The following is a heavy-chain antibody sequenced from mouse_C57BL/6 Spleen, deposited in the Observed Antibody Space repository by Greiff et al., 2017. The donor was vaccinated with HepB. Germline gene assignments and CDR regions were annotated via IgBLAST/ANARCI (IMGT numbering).Heavy chain of an antibody. J-gene: IGHJ3*01. V-gene: IGHV1-80*01. CDR3: ARQRDYYGSSPFAY. Sequence: QVQLQQSGAELVKPGASVKISCKASGYAFSSYWMNRVKQRPGKGLEWIGQIYPGDGDTNYNGKFKGKATLTADKSSSTAYMQLSSLTSEDSAVYFCARQRDYYGSSPFAYWGQGTLVTVSA. CDR1: GYAFSSYW. D-gene: IGHD1-1*01. CDR2: IYPGDGDT.